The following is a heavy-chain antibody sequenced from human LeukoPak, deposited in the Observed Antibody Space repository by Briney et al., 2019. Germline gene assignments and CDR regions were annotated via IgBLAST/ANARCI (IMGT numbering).Heavy chain of an antibody. CDR3: ARHPYYGILTGNNWFDP. J-gene: IGHJ5*02. V-gene: IGHV5-10-1*01. Sequence: GESLRIPCKGSGYSFTSYWISWVRQMPGKGLEWMGRIDPSDSYTNYSPSFQGHVTISADKSISTAYLQWSSLKASDTAMYYCARHPYYGILTGNNWFDPWGQGTLVTVSS. CDR2: IDPSDSYT. D-gene: IGHD3-9*01. CDR1: GYSFTSYW.